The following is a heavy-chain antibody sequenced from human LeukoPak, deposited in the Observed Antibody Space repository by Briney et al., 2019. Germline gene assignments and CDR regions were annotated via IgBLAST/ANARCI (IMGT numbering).Heavy chain of an antibody. V-gene: IGHV1-18*01. CDR3: ARYGGSYLGGGYNWFDP. CDR2: VSSYNGNT. CDR1: GYTFTSYG. J-gene: IGHJ5*02. Sequence: ASVKVSCKASGYTFTSYGISWVRQAPGQGLEWMGWVSSYNGNTNYAQKFQGRVTMTTDTSTSTAYMELSSLRSEDTAVYYCARYGGSYLGGGYNWFDPWGQGTLVTVSS. D-gene: IGHD1-26*01.